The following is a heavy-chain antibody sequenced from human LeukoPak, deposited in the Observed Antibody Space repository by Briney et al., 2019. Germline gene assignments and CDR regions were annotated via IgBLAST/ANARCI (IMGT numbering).Heavy chain of an antibody. CDR1: GGSFSGYF. CDR3: ARREDGYKNPFDY. D-gene: IGHD5-24*01. Sequence: SETLSLTCAVFGGSFSGYFWGWIRQPPGRGLEWIGEINHSGSTNYNPSLKSRVTMSVDMSKNQFSLRLNSVTAADTSVYYCARREDGYKNPFDYWGQGTLVTVSS. CDR2: INHSGST. V-gene: IGHV4-34*01. J-gene: IGHJ4*02.